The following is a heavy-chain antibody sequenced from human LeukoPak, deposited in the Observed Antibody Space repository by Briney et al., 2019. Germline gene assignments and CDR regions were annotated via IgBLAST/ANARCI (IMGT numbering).Heavy chain of an antibody. CDR3: ARGLYGSGTYVMDY. CDR2: IKTDGSEK. D-gene: IGHD3-10*01. CDR1: GFTFSNYW. Sequence: GGSLRLSCEGSGFTFSNYWMGWVRQAPGKGLQWVANIKTDGSEKYYVDSVKGRFTISRDNAKNSLYLQMNSLRAEDTAVYYCARGLYGSGTYVMDYWGQGTLVTVSS. V-gene: IGHV3-7*01. J-gene: IGHJ4*02.